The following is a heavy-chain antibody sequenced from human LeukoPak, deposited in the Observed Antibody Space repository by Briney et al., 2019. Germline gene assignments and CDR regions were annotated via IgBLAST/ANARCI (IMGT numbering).Heavy chain of an antibody. CDR3: ARQDV. CDR1: GGSISSGNYF. V-gene: IGHV4-61*02. CDR2: IYTTGSA. J-gene: IGHJ6*04. Sequence: SETLSLTCNVSGGSISSGNYFWSWIRQPVGKGLEWIGRIYTTGSASYNPSLKSRVTISLDTSKNQFSLKLSSVTAADTGVYYCARQDVWGNGTTVTVSS.